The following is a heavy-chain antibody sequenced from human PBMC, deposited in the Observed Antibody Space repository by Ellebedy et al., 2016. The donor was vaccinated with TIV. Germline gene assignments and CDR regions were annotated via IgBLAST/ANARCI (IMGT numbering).Heavy chain of an antibody. V-gene: IGHV3-21*01. CDR2: ISISSSI. D-gene: IGHD1-7*01. Sequence: GGSLRLXCAASGFTFSSYSMNWVRQAPGKGLEWVSSISISSSIYYADSVKGRFTISRDNAKNSLYLQMNSLRAEDTAVYYCARDRNYDSVFDYWGQGTRVTVSS. J-gene: IGHJ4*02. CDR3: ARDRNYDSVFDY. CDR1: GFTFSSYS.